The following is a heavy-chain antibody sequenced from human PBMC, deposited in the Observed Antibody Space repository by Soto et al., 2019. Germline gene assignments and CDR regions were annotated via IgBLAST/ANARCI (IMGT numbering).Heavy chain of an antibody. Sequence: QVQLQESGPGLVKPSQTLSLTCTVSGGSISSGGYYWSWIRQHPGKGLEWIGYIYYSGSTYYNPSLKSRVTISVDTSKNQFSLKRSSVTAADTAVYYWARGESSGWYVGWFDPWGQGTLVTVSS. D-gene: IGHD6-19*01. CDR1: GGSISSGGYY. CDR2: IYYSGST. CDR3: ARGESSGWYVGWFDP. V-gene: IGHV4-31*03. J-gene: IGHJ5*02.